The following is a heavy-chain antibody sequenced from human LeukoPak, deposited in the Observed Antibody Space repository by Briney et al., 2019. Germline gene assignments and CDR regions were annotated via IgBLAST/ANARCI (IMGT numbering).Heavy chain of an antibody. CDR1: GFTFSTYW. D-gene: IGHD6-13*01. Sequence: PGGSLRLSCVASGFTFSTYWMHWVRQVPGKGPVWVSHIRSDGGSTAYADSVRGRFTISRDNAKGTLHLQMNSLRAEDTAVYYCARGTAAAGVFDCWGQGTLVTVSS. CDR2: IRSDGGST. J-gene: IGHJ4*02. V-gene: IGHV3-74*01. CDR3: ARGTAAAGVFDC.